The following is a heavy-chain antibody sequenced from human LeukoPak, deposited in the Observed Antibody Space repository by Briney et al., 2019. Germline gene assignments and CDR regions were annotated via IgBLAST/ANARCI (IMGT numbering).Heavy chain of an antibody. D-gene: IGHD6-19*01. CDR3: AKDARWLAPGTFDI. V-gene: IGHV3-9*01. CDR1: GFTFDDYA. J-gene: IGHJ3*02. CDR2: ISWNSGSI. Sequence: GGSLRLSCAASGFTFDDYAMHWVRQAPGKGLEWVSGISWNSGSIGYADSVKGRFTISRDNAKKTLYLQMNSLRADDTAVYYCAKDARWLAPGTFDIWGQGTMVTVS.